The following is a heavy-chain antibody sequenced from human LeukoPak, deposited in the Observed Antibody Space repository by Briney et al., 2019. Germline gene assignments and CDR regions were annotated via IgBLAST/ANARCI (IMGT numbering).Heavy chain of an antibody. D-gene: IGHD3-3*01. Sequence: GGSLRPSCTASGFTFGDYAMSWFRQAPGKGLEWVGFIRSKAYGGTTEYAASVKGRFTISRDDSKSIAYLQMNSLKTEDTAVYYCTRVGDFWSGDYFDYWGQGTLVTVSS. J-gene: IGHJ4*02. V-gene: IGHV3-49*03. CDR3: TRVGDFWSGDYFDY. CDR2: IRSKAYGGTT. CDR1: GFTFGDYA.